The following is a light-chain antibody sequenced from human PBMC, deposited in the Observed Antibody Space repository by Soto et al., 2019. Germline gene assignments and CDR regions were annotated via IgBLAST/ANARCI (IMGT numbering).Light chain of an antibody. CDR1: QSVSSN. V-gene: IGKV3-15*01. Sequence: EIVMTQSPATLSVSPGERATLSCRASQSVSSNLAWYQQKPGQAPSLLIYGASTRATGIPARFSGSGSGTEFTLTISSLQSEDFAVYYCQQYNNWPPGTFGGGTKVEIK. J-gene: IGKJ4*01. CDR3: QQYNNWPPGT. CDR2: GAS.